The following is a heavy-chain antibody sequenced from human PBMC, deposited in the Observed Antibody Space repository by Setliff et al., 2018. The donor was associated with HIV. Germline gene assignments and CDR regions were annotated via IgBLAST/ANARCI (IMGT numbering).Heavy chain of an antibody. D-gene: IGHD1-26*01. J-gene: IGHJ4*02. CDR2: IHAGNGYT. CDR1: GYTFTSYA. V-gene: IGHV1-3*01. CDR3: ARSPDPYSGTTDY. Sequence: RASVKVSCKASGYTFTSYAMHWVRQAPGQRLEWMGWIHAGNGYTKYSQKFQGRVTFTRDTSASAAYMDLSSLRYDDTAIYYCARSPDPYSGTTDYWGQGTLVTISS.